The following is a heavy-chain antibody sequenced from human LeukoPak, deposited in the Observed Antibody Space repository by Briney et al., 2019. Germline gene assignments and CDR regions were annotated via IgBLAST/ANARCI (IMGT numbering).Heavy chain of an antibody. CDR2: IIPIFGTA. D-gene: IGHD3-22*01. Sequence: ASVKVSCKASGGTFSSYAISWVRQAPGQGLEWMGGIIPIFGTANYAQKFQGRVTITADGSTSTAYMELSSLRSEDTAVYYCARLKLQYYYDSSGRGGYFDYWGQGTLVTVSS. CDR1: GGTFSSYA. J-gene: IGHJ4*02. V-gene: IGHV1-69*13. CDR3: ARLKLQYYYDSSGRGGYFDY.